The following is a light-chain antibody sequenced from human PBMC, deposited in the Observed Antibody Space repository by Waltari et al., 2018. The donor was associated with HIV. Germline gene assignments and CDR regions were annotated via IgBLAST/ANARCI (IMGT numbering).Light chain of an antibody. Sequence: DVPMTQSPSNLSASVGDTVVITCRASQNIYNWLAWYLQKPGRAPKLLVSRASILESGVSSRFSGSGSGTEFTLTIRSLQPDDVGTYYCQQYSTHYGFGQGTRVE. CDR2: RAS. J-gene: IGKJ2*01. V-gene: IGKV1-5*03. CDR1: QNIYNW. CDR3: QQYSTHYG.